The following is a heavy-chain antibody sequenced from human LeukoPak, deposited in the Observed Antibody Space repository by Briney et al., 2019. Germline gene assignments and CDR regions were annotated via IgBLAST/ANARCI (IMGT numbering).Heavy chain of an antibody. J-gene: IGHJ6*02. D-gene: IGHD3-10*01. CDR3: GKRELWHGSGEDA. CDR2: ISGSGDRT. V-gene: IGHV3-23*01. Sequence: PGGSLRLSGAASGLTFNNYAMSWFRQPQGKGLEWVSAISGSGDRTYYAESVKGRFSISRDNSKNTLYLQMHSLRAEDTAVYYCGKRELWHGSGEDAWGQGTTVTVSS. CDR1: GLTFNNYA.